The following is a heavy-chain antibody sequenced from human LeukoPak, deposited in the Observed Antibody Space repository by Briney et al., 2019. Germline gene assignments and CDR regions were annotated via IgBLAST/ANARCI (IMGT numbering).Heavy chain of an antibody. CDR3: ARDGRGWSSWQYYYYYGMDV. CDR2: ISSSSSTV. CDR1: GFTFSSYS. V-gene: IGHV3-48*01. J-gene: IGHJ6*02. Sequence: GGSLRLSCAASGFTFSSYSMNWVRQAPGKGLEWVSYISSSSSTVYYADSVKDRFTISRDNAKNSLYLQMNSLRAEDTAVYYCARDGRGWSSWQYYYYYGMDVWGQGTTVTVSS. D-gene: IGHD6-13*01.